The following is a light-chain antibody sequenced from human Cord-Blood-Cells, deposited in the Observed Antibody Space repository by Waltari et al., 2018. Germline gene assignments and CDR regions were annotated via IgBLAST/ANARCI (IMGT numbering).Light chain of an antibody. CDR2: DVS. CDR3: SSYTSSSTWV. CDR1: SSDVGGYNY. Sequence: QSALTQPASVSGSPGQSLTSSCTGTSSDVGGYNYVSWYQQHPGKAPKLMIYDVSHRPSRVSNRFSGSKSGNTASLTISGLQAEDEADYYCSSYTSSSTWVFGGGTKLTVL. J-gene: IGLJ3*02. V-gene: IGLV2-14*01.